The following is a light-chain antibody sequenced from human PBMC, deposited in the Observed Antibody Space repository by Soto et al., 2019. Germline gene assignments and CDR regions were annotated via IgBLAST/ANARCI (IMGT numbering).Light chain of an antibody. CDR3: QVWDSSSDHAV. Sequence: SYELTQPPSVSVAPGETARITCGGNNIGSKSVHWYQQKPGQAPVLVIYYDSDRPSGTPERFSGSNSGNTATLTISRVEAGDEADYYCQVWDSSSDHAVFGGGTQLTVL. CDR2: YDS. J-gene: IGLJ7*01. V-gene: IGLV3-21*04. CDR1: NIGSKS.